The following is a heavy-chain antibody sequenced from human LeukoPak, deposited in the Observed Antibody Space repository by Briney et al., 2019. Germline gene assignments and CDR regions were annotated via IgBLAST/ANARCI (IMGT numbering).Heavy chain of an antibody. V-gene: IGHV3-21*01. D-gene: IGHD6-6*01. CDR3: AREESSSSGYYFDY. J-gene: IGHJ4*02. Sequence: TGGSQRLSCAASGFTFSSYSMNWVRQAPGKGLEWVSSTSSSSSYIYYADSVKGRFTISRDNAKNSLYLQMNSLRAEDTAVYYCAREESSSSGYYFDYWGQGTLVTVSS. CDR1: GFTFSSYS. CDR2: TSSSSSYI.